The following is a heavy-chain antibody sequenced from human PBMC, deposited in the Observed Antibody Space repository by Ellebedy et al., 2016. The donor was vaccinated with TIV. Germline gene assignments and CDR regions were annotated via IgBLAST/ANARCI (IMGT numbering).Heavy chain of an antibody. V-gene: IGHV4-61*01. D-gene: IGHD1-26*01. CDR1: GGSVSSGSYY. Sequence: GSLRLXXTVSGGSVSSGSYYWSWIRQPPGKGLEWIGYIYYSGSTNYNPSLKSRVTISVDTSKNQFSLKLSSVTAADTAVYYCARSLLHFDYWGQGTLVTVSS. CDR2: IYYSGST. CDR3: ARSLLHFDY. J-gene: IGHJ4*02.